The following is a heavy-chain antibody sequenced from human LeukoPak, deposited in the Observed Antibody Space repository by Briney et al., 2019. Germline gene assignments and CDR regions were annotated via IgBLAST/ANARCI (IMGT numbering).Heavy chain of an antibody. CDR3: ARGGRKVRGLDV. CDR1: GYTFTSYD. V-gene: IGHV1-8*01. J-gene: IGHJ6*04. Sequence: ASVKVSCKASGYTFTSYDINWVRRATGQGLEWMGWMNPNSGNTGYAQKFQGRVTMTRNTSISTAYMELSSLRSEDTAVYYCARGGRKVRGLDVWGKGTTVTISS. CDR2: MNPNSGNT. D-gene: IGHD3-10*01.